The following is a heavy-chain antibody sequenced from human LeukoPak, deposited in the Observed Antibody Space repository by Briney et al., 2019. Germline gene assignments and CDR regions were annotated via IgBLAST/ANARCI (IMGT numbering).Heavy chain of an antibody. V-gene: IGHV3-23*01. J-gene: IGHJ4*02. CDR1: GSTFSSYV. Sequence: GGSLRLSCAASGSTFSSYVMSWVRQAPGNGLEWVSAISGSGDSIYYADSVKGRFTVSRDNSKNTLYLQMNSLRAEDTAVYYCAKDGRFLEWLLPLYYFDYWGQGTLVTVSS. CDR3: AKDGRFLEWLLPLYYFDY. CDR2: ISGSGDSI. D-gene: IGHD3-3*01.